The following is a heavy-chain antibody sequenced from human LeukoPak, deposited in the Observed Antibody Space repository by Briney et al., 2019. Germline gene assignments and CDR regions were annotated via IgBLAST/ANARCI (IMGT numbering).Heavy chain of an antibody. CDR2: INTGDIT. D-gene: IGHD3-3*01. Sequence: PGGSLRLSCAASGFTFDYSAMTWVRQAPEKGLEWVSTINTGDITFYANSVKGRFTISRDNSKNALFLQMNSLRAEDTAIYYCASGPPFLKYFEYWGQGTLVTVSS. V-gene: IGHV3-23*01. CDR1: GFTFDYSA. J-gene: IGHJ4*02. CDR3: ASGPPFLKYFEY.